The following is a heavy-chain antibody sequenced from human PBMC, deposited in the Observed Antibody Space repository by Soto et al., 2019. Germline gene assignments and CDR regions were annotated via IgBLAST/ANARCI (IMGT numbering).Heavy chain of an antibody. CDR3: AKPLGSESYLPFDY. J-gene: IGHJ4*02. Sequence: EVQLLESGGGLVQPGGSLRLSCAASGFTFSIYGLSWVRQAPGKGLEWVSAISGSGENTYYADSVKGRFTISRDNPKKTLYLQMNSLSAEDTAVYYCAKPLGSESYLPFDYWGQGTLVTVSS. CDR1: GFTFSIYG. V-gene: IGHV3-23*01. CDR2: ISGSGENT. D-gene: IGHD3-10*01.